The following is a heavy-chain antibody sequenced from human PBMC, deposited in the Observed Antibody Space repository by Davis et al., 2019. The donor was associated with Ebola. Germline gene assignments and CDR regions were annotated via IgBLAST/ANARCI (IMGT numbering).Heavy chain of an antibody. V-gene: IGHV4-34*01. CDR1: GGSFSTHF. CDR2: INRSGSS. J-gene: IGHJ6*02. D-gene: IGHD2-2*01. CDR3: ARACSSTSCDFHYGMDV. Sequence: PSETLSLTCAVYGGSFSTHFLTWIRQPPGKGLEWIGEINRSGSSSYNPSLKSRVTISVDTSRNQFSLNLTSMTAADTAVYYCARACSSTSCDFHYGMDVWGQGTTVTVSS.